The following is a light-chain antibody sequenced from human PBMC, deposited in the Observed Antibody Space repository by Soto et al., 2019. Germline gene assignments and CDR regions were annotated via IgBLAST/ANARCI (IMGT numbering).Light chain of an antibody. J-gene: IGLJ1*01. CDR3: SSYAGSNNFDV. Sequence: QSALTQPPSASGSPGQSVTISCTGTSCDVGGYNYVSWYQQHPGKAPKLVIYEVSKRPSGVPDRFSGSKSGNTASLTVSGLQAEDEADYYCSSYAGSNNFDVFGTGTKLTVL. V-gene: IGLV2-8*01. CDR2: EVS. CDR1: SCDVGGYNY.